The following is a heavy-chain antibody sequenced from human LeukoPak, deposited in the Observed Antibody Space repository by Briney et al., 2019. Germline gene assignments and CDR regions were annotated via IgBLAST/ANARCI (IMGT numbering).Heavy chain of an antibody. CDR2: IYSSGST. CDR3: ARDLGYCSNTSCLSYGMDV. D-gene: IGHD2-2*01. J-gene: IGHJ6*02. V-gene: IGHV4-59*01. CDR1: GGSISSYH. Sequence: SETLSLTCTVSGGSISSYHWRWIRQPPGKGLEWIGVIYSSGSTNYNPSLKSRVTISVDTSKNQFSLKLKFVTAADTAVYYCARDLGYCSNTSCLSYGMDVWGQGTTVTVSS.